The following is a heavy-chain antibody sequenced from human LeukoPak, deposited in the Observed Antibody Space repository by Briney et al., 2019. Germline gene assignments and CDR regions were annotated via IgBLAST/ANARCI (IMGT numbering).Heavy chain of an antibody. CDR3: AREKVVASQYYYYGMDG. CDR1: GFTFSSYS. Sequence: GGSLRLSCAASGFTFSSYSMNWVRQAPGKGLEWVSYISSSSSTIYYADSVKGRFTISRDNAKNTVYLQMNSLRVDDTAVYYCAREKVVASQYYYYGMDGWGQGTTVTVSS. D-gene: IGHD2-15*01. CDR2: ISSSSSTI. J-gene: IGHJ6*02. V-gene: IGHV3-48*04.